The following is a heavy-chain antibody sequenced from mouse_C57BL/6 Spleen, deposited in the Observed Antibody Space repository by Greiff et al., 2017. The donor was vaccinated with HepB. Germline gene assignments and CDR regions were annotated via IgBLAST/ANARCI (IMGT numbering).Heavy chain of an antibody. Sequence: VQLQQSGPELVKPGASVKISCKASGYTFTDYYMNWVKQSHGKSLEWIGDINPNNGGTSYNQKFKGKATLTVDKSSSTAYMELRSLTSEDSAVYYCARWTVVASPFDYWGQGTTLTVSS. V-gene: IGHV1-26*01. J-gene: IGHJ2*01. D-gene: IGHD1-1*02. CDR1: GYTFTDYY. CDR3: ARWTVVASPFDY. CDR2: INPNNGGT.